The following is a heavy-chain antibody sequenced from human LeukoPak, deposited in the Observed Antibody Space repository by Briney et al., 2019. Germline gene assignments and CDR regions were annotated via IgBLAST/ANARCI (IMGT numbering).Heavy chain of an antibody. CDR3: ARSYHYGSGSYSYYFDY. V-gene: IGHV4-59*08. CDR2: IYNSGST. Sequence: SETLSLTCTVSGGSINNYYWSWIRQPPGKGLEWIGYIYNSGSTDYNPSLKSRVTISVDTSKKQFSLRPSSVTAADTAVYYCARSYHYGSGSYSYYFDYWGQGTLVTVSS. J-gene: IGHJ4*02. CDR1: GGSINNYY. D-gene: IGHD3-10*01.